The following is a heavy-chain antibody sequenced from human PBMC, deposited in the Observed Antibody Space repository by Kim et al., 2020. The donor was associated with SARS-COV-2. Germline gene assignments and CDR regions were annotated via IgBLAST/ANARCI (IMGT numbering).Heavy chain of an antibody. V-gene: IGHV3-48*03. Sequence: YADSVKGRFTISRDNAKNSLYLQMNSLRAEDTAVYYCARRGDSSGYGFDYWGQGTLVTVSS. D-gene: IGHD3-22*01. J-gene: IGHJ4*02. CDR3: ARRGDSSGYGFDY.